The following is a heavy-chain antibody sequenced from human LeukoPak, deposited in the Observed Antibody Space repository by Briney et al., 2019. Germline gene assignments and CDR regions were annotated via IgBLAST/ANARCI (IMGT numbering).Heavy chain of an antibody. V-gene: IGHV1-69*13. CDR3: ARLPLRSIAVGYYGMDV. Sequence: GASVKVSCKGSGYTFTNYGISWVRQAPGQGLEWMGGIIPIFGTANYAQKFQGRVTITADESTSTAYMELSSLRSEDTAVYYCARLPLRSIAVGYYGMDVWGQGTTVTVSS. D-gene: IGHD6-6*01. CDR2: IIPIFGTA. J-gene: IGHJ6*02. CDR1: GYTFTNYG.